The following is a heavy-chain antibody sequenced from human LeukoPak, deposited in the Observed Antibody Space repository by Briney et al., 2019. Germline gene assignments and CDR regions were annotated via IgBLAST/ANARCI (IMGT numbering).Heavy chain of an antibody. J-gene: IGHJ3*02. D-gene: IGHD3-10*01. CDR3: AVRKITIMDIDVFDI. V-gene: IGHV3-23*01. CDR2: ISTSGVST. Sequence: GGSLRLSCAASGFTFSSYAMSWVRQAPGKGLEWVSAISTSGVSTYYADSVKGRFTISRDNSDNTLYLQMNSLRAEDTAVYYRAVRKITIMDIDVFDIWGQGTMVIVSS. CDR1: GFTFSSYA.